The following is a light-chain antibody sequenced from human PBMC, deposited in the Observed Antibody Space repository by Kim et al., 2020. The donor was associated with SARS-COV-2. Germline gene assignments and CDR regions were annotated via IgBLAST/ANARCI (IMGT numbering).Light chain of an antibody. CDR3: QAWDSSTVV. J-gene: IGLJ2*01. CDR2: QDS. V-gene: IGLV3-1*01. CDR1: KLGDKY. Sequence: SPGQTASIPCSGDKLGDKYACWYQQKTGQSPVLVIYQDSKRPSGITERFSGSNSGNTATLTISGTQAMDEADYYCQAWDSSTVVFGGGTQLTVL.